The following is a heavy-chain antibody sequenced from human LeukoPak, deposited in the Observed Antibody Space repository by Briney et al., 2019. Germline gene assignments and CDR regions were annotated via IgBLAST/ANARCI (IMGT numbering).Heavy chain of an antibody. CDR3: ARGLGAAAAGMDV. J-gene: IGHJ6*02. CDR2: INHSGST. D-gene: IGHD6-13*01. Sequence: SVTLSLTCAVYGGSFSGYYWSWIRQPPGKGLEWIGEINHSGSTNYNPSLKSRVTISVDTSKNQFSLKLSSVTAADTAVYYCARGLGAAAAGMDVWGQGTTVTVSS. CDR1: GGSFSGYY. V-gene: IGHV4-34*01.